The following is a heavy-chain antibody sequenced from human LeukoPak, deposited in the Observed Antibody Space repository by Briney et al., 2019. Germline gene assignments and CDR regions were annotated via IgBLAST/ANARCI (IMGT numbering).Heavy chain of an antibody. V-gene: IGHV3-23*01. J-gene: IGHJ4*02. CDR2: ISGSGGST. Sequence: GGSLRLSCAASGFTFNSYAMSWVRQAPGKGLEWVSAISGSGGSTYHADPVKGRFTISRDNSKNTLYLQMNSLRAEDTAVYYCAKDLAEQLPYYFDYWGQGTLVTVSS. CDR1: GFTFNSYA. D-gene: IGHD6-6*01. CDR3: AKDLAEQLPYYFDY.